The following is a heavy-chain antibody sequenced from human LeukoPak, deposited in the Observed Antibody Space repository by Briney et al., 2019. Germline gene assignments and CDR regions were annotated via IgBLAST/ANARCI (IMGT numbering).Heavy chain of an antibody. CDR3: ARTSRDGYNYDDY. Sequence: GASVKVSCKASGYILTSYAMNWVRQAPGQGLEWMGIINPSGGSTSYAQKFQGRVTMTRDTSTSTVYMELSSLRSEDTAVYYCARTSRDGYNYDDYWGQGTLVTVSS. CDR1: GYILTSYA. V-gene: IGHV1-46*01. CDR2: INPSGGST. J-gene: IGHJ4*02. D-gene: IGHD5-24*01.